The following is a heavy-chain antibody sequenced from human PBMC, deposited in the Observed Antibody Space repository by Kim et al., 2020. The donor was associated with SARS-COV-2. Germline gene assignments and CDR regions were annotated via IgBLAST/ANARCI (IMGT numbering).Heavy chain of an antibody. CDR2: IYYTGRT. V-gene: IGHV4-39*01. J-gene: IGHJ6*02. D-gene: IGHD3-22*01. Sequence: SETLSLTCTVSGGSVSNSTYYWAWIRQPPGKGLEWIGTIYYTGRTYYSPSIKSRVTISVDTPKNQFSPNLRAVTAADTAVYYCARLYHYDSSGYYAHYYYYGIDVWGQGTTVTVSS. CDR3: ARLYHYDSSGYYAHYYYYGIDV. CDR1: GGSVSNSTYY.